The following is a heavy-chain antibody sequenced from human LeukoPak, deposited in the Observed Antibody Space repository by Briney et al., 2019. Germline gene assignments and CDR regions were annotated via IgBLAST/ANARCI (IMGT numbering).Heavy chain of an antibody. CDR2: IYPGDSDT. V-gene: IGHV5-51*01. CDR1: GYSFTSYW. D-gene: IGHD4-23*01. Sequence: RGESLKISCKGSGYSFTSYWIGWVRQMPGKGLEWMGIIYPGDSDTRYSPSFQGQVTISADKSICTAYLQWSSLKASDTAMYYCARNIYGGNSQGADFDIWGQGTMVTVSS. CDR3: ARNIYGGNSQGADFDI. J-gene: IGHJ3*02.